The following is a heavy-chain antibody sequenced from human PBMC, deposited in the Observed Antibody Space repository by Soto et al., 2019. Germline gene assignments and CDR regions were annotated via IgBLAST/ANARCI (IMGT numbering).Heavy chain of an antibody. CDR3: ARDQLSSGLYVWFDP. CDR1: GGSISTYY. J-gene: IGHJ5*02. CDR2: IYYDGST. Sequence: HVQLQESGPGLVKPSETLSLTCTVSGGSISTYYWSWIRQPPGKGLEWIGYIYYDGSTSYNPSLRSRVTISVDTPKNQFPQILSAVTSADTAVYYCARDQLSSGLYVWFDPWGQGTLVTVSS. D-gene: IGHD6-25*01. V-gene: IGHV4-59*01.